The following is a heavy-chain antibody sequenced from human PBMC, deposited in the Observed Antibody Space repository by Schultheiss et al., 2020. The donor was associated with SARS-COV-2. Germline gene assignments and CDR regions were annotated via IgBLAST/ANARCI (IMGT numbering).Heavy chain of an antibody. CDR1: GGSFSGYY. CDR3: ARVPYSATAHQFDY. D-gene: IGHD5-12*01. Sequence: SETLSLTCAVYGGSFSGYYWSWIRQPPGKGLEWIGEINHSGSTNYNPSLKSRVTISVDTSKNQFSLKLSSVTAADTAVYYCARVPYSATAHQFDYWGQGTLVTVSS. CDR2: INHSGST. V-gene: IGHV4-34*01. J-gene: IGHJ4*02.